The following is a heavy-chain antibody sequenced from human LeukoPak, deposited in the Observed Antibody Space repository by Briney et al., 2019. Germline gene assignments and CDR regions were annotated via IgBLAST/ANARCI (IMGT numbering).Heavy chain of an antibody. CDR3: ARRAYGDDSFDY. CDR2: ITSGSSPI. Sequence: GGSLRLSCAASGFTFRSYSMNWVRQAPGKGLEWVSYITSGSSPIYYADSVKGRCTISRDNAKNSLYLQMNSLRDEDTAVYYCARRAYGDDSFDYWGQGTLVTVSS. V-gene: IGHV3-48*02. D-gene: IGHD4-17*01. J-gene: IGHJ4*02. CDR1: GFTFRSYS.